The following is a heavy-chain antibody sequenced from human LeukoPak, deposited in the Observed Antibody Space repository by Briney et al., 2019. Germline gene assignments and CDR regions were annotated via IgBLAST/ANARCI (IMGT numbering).Heavy chain of an antibody. J-gene: IGHJ4*02. CDR3: ARSGVSGWYLKEYYFDY. CDR2: IYPSGTT. Sequence: SETLSLTCTVSGYSISSGYYWGWIRQPPGKGLEWIGNIYPSGTTYYNPSLKSRVTISVDTSKNQFSLKLSSVTAADTAVYYCARSGVSGWYLKEYYFDYWGQGTLVTVSS. D-gene: IGHD6-19*01. CDR1: GYSISSGYY. V-gene: IGHV4-38-2*02.